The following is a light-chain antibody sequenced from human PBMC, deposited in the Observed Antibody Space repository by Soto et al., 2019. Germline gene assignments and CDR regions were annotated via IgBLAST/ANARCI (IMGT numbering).Light chain of an antibody. V-gene: IGKV1-5*03. CDR2: KAS. CDR1: QSISSW. Sequence: DIQMTQSPSTLSASLGDRVTITCRASQSISSWLAWYQQKPGKAPKLLIYKASSLESGVPSRFRGSGSGTEFTLTISSLPPDDFEPYYCQHYNSYSEAFGQGTKVDIK. J-gene: IGKJ1*01. CDR3: QHYNSYSEA.